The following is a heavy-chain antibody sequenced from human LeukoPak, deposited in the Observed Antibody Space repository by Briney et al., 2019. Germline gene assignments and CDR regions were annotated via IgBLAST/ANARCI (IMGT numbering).Heavy chain of an antibody. CDR3: VRRGYTYAYDY. Sequence: PGGPLRLSCSASGFTFSSYAMHWVRQAPGKGLEYVSAITSNGGSTYYADSVKGRFTISRDNSKNTLYLQMPSLRAEDTAVYYCVRRGYTYAYDYWGQGTLVTVSS. D-gene: IGHD5-18*01. CDR1: GFTFSSYA. CDR2: ITSNGGST. J-gene: IGHJ4*02. V-gene: IGHV3-64D*06.